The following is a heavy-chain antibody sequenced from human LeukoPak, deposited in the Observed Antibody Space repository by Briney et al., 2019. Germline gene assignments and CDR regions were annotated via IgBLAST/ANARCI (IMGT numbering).Heavy chain of an antibody. Sequence: SVKVSCKASGYTFTGYYMHWVRQAPGQGLEWMGRIIPILGIANYAQKFQGRVTITADKSTSTAYMELSSLRSEDTAVYYCARGYSGSYYPHYWGQGTLVTVSS. V-gene: IGHV1-69*04. CDR3: ARGYSGSYYPHY. J-gene: IGHJ4*02. D-gene: IGHD1-26*01. CDR2: IIPILGIA. CDR1: GYTFTGYY.